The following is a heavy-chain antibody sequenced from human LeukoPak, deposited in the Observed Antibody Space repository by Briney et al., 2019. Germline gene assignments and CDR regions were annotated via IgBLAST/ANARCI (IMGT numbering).Heavy chain of an antibody. CDR2: ISGSGGST. J-gene: IGHJ4*02. V-gene: IGHV3-23*01. Sequence: GGSLRLSCAASGFTFSNYGIHWVRQAPGKGLEWVSAISGSGGSTYYADSVKGRFTISRDNSKNTLYLQMNSLRAEDTAVYYCAKVYMRQQLSPFDYWGQGTLVTVSS. D-gene: IGHD6-13*01. CDR1: GFTFSNYG. CDR3: AKVYMRQQLSPFDY.